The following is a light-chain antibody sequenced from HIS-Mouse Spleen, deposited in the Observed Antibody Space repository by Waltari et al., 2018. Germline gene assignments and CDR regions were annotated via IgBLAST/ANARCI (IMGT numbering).Light chain of an antibody. J-gene: IGLJ1*01. CDR3: SSYAGSNNSLYV. V-gene: IGLV2-8*01. CDR2: EVS. Sequence: QSALTQPPSASGSPGPPVTISCTGTSSDVGGYNYVPWYQQHPGKAPKLMIYEVSKRPSGVPDRFSGSKSGNTASLTVSGLQAEDEADYYCSSYAGSNNSLYVFGTGTKVTVL. CDR1: SSDVGGYNY.